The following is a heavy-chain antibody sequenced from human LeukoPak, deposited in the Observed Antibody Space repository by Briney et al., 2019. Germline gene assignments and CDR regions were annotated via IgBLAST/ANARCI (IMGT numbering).Heavy chain of an antibody. Sequence: GGSLRLSCAASGFTLSSYGMHWVRQAPGKGLEWVALISYDGSDKYYADSVRGRFTISRDNSKNTLYLQMNSLRAEDTAVYYCAKGLNPQWLYDAFDIWGQGTMVTVSS. CDR2: ISYDGSDK. CDR1: GFTLSSYG. D-gene: IGHD6-19*01. CDR3: AKGLNPQWLYDAFDI. V-gene: IGHV3-30*18. J-gene: IGHJ3*02.